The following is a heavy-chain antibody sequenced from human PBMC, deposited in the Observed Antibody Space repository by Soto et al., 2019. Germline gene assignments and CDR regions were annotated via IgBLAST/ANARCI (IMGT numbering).Heavy chain of an antibody. Sequence: ASVKVSCKASGYTFTGYFMHWVRQAPGQGLEWMGWINPYSGGADYAQSFQGRVTMTRDTSISTVYMELSRLRFDDTAVYYCARVIRGAYYNSPLDAWGQGTVVTVSS. D-gene: IGHD3-10*01. CDR3: ARVIRGAYYNSPLDA. CDR2: INPYSGGA. CDR1: GYTFTGYF. V-gene: IGHV1-2*02. J-gene: IGHJ5*02.